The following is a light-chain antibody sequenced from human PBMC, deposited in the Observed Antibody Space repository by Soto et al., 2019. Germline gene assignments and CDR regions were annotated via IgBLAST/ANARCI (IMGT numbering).Light chain of an antibody. V-gene: IGLV2-23*01. CDR1: SSDVGSYNL. CDR3: RLLASCNPSNYV. Sequence: QSALTQPASVSGSPGQSITISCTGTSSDVGSYNLVSWYQQHPGKAPKLMIYEGSKRPSGVSNRFSGSKSGNTASLTISGAQGWGGAGYFLRLLASCNPSNYVFRTWDKLTVL. J-gene: IGLJ1*01. CDR2: EGS.